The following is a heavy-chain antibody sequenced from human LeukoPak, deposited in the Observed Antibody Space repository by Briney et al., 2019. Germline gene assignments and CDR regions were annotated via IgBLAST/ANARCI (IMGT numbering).Heavy chain of an antibody. CDR2: ISSGSSII. CDR1: GFTFSSYS. J-gene: IGHJ4*02. CDR3: ARDLRSASAAGWLYYFDY. D-gene: IGHD6-25*01. V-gene: IGHV3-48*01. Sequence: GGSLRLSCVASGFTFSSYSMNWVRQAPGMGLEWVSYISSGSSIIYYADSVKGRFTISRDNAKNSLYLQMNSLRAEDTAVYYCARDLRSASAAGWLYYFDYWGQGTLVTVSS.